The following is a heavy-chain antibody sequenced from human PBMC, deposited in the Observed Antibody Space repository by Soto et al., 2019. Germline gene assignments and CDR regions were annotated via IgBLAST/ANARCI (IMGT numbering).Heavy chain of an antibody. D-gene: IGHD6-6*01. CDR2: ISYDGSNK. Sequence: GGSLRLSCAASGFTFSSYGMHWVRQAPGKGLEWVAVISYDGSNKYYADSVKGRFTISRDNSKNTLYLQMNSLRAEDTAVYYCAKDLAARAPTAYDYWGQGTLVTVSS. J-gene: IGHJ4*02. CDR1: GFTFSSYG. V-gene: IGHV3-30*18. CDR3: AKDLAARAPTAYDY.